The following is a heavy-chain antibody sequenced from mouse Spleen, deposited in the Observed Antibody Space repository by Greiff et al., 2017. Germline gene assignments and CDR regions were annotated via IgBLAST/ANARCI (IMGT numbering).Heavy chain of an antibody. Sequence: QVQLQQSGAELVRPGTSVKVSCKASGYAFTNYLIEWVKQRPGQGLEWIGVINPGSGGTNYNEKFKGKATLTADKSSSTAYMQLSSLTSDDSAVYFCARGPEGNYAMDYWGQGTSVTVSS. CDR3: ARGPEGNYAMDY. J-gene: IGHJ4*01. CDR2: INPGSGGT. CDR1: GYAFTNYL. V-gene: IGHV1-54*03.